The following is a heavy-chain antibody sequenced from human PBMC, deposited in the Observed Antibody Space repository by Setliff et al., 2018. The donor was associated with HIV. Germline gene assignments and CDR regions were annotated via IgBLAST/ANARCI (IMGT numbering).Heavy chain of an antibody. V-gene: IGHV3-21*04. CDR3: AKDMGGGGGDCWDY. Sequence: SGGSLRLSCAASGFTFRHYSMNWVRQAPGKGLEWFSSITNRSDTLYADSVKGRFIISRDNAKNSLYLQMNSLRAEDTAFYYCAKDMGGGGGDCWDYWGQGTLVTVSS. CDR2: ITNRSDT. CDR1: GFTFRHYS. J-gene: IGHJ4*02. D-gene: IGHD2-21*02.